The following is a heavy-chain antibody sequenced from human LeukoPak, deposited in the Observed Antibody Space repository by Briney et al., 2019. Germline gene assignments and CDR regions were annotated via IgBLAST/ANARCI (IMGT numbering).Heavy chain of an antibody. D-gene: IGHD1-26*01. CDR3: ARVSGSYFDY. CDR1: GGSISSNGW. V-gene: IGHV4-4*02. Sequence: SETLTLTCAVSGGSISSNGWWWFLRQPPARGQELLGQNYYGGSTNYNPSVKGRVTISVDKSKNQFSLKLSAVTAADTAVYYCARVSGSYFDYWGQGTLVTVSS. J-gene: IGHJ4*02. CDR2: NYYGGST.